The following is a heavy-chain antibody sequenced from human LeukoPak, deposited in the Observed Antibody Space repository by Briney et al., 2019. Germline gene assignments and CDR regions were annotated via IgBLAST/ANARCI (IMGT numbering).Heavy chain of an antibody. CDR2: MKPDGSEI. CDR3: ARVWSTSLYDAFDI. Sequence: PGGSLRLSCAASGFTFTTYWMSWVRQAPGKGLEWVANMKPDGSEIFYVDSVKGRFTISRDNAKNSLYLQMNSLRAEDTAVYYCARVWSTSLYDAFDIWGQGTMVTVSS. CDR1: GFTFTTYW. V-gene: IGHV3-7*03. D-gene: IGHD2-2*01. J-gene: IGHJ3*02.